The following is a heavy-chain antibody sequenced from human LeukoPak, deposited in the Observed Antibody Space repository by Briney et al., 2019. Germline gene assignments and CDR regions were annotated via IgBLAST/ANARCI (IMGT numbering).Heavy chain of an antibody. V-gene: IGHV4-34*01. J-gene: IGHJ4*02. Sequence: SETLSLTCAVYGGSFSGYYWSWIRQPPGKGLEWIGEINHSGSTNYNPSLKSRVTISVDTSKNQFSLKLSSVTAADTAVYYCARANTHTGYCSSTSCSDYWGQGTLVTASS. D-gene: IGHD2-2*01. CDR3: ARANTHTGYCSSTSCSDY. CDR2: INHSGST. CDR1: GGSFSGYY.